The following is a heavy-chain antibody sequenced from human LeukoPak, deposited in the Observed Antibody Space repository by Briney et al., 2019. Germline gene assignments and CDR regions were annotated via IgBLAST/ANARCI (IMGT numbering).Heavy chain of an antibody. CDR1: GYSFTTYC. CDR2: IYPGDSDT. V-gene: IGHV5-51*01. D-gene: IGHD3-10*01. Sequence: GASLQISFKASGYSFTTYCIGWVRQMPGKGLAWMGIIYPGDSDTRYSPSVQGQVTISVDKSISTAYLQWSSLKASDTAMYYCARQAYGSGTYYDYWGQGTLVTVSS. CDR3: ARQAYGSGTYYDY. J-gene: IGHJ4*02.